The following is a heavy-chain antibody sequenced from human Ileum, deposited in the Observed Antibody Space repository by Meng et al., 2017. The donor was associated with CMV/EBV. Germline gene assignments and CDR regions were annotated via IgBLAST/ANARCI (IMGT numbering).Heavy chain of an antibody. J-gene: IGHJ4*02. D-gene: IGHD2-2*01. CDR3: ARSSSTSCYRA. CDR2: IYYSGST. V-gene: IGHV4-31*03. Sequence: CSVSGGCISSGGYYWSWIRQHPGKGLEWIGYIYYSGSTYYNPSLKSRVAISVDTSKNQLSLKLSSVTAADTAVYYCARSSSTSCYRAWGQGTLVTVSS. CDR1: GGCISSGGYY.